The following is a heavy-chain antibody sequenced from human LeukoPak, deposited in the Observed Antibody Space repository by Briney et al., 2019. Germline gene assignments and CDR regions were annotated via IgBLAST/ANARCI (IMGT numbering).Heavy chain of an antibody. CDR1: VGSISSSTYY. CDR3: ARQAYSSNLGWFDP. CDR2: IYNSGST. D-gene: IGHD6-13*01. V-gene: IGHV4-39*01. Sequence: SETLSLTRSVSVGSISSSTYYWGWIRQPPGKGLEWIGNIYNSGSTYYNPSLKSRVTISVDTSKNQFSLKLSSVTAADTAVYYCARQAYSSNLGWFDPWGQGTLVTVSS. J-gene: IGHJ5*02.